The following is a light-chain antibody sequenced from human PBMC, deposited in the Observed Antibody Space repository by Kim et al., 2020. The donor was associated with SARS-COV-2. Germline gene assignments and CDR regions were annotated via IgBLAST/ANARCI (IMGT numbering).Light chain of an antibody. J-gene: IGLJ3*02. Sequence: GQTARITCSGDALPKQYAYWYQQKPGQAPVLVIYKDSERPSGIPERFTGSSSGTTVTLTISAVQAEDEADYYCQSADSSGTPNWVFGGGTKVTVL. CDR2: KDS. CDR3: QSADSSGTPNWV. V-gene: IGLV3-25*03. CDR1: ALPKQY.